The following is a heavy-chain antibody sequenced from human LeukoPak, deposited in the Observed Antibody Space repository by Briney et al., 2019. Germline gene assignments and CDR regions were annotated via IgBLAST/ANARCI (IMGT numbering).Heavy chain of an antibody. CDR2: IYYSGST. V-gene: IGHV4-31*03. CDR3: ARYDSSGYSIEY. J-gene: IGHJ4*02. D-gene: IGHD3-22*01. Sequence: SETLSLTCTVSGGSISSGGYYWSWLRQHPGKGLEWIGYIYYSGSTYYNPSLKSRVTISVDTSKNQFSLKLSSVTAADTAVYYCARYDSSGYSIEYWGQGTQVTVAS. CDR1: GGSISSGGYY.